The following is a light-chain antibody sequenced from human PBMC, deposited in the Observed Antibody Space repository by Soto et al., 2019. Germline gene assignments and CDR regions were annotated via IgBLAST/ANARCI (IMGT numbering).Light chain of an antibody. J-gene: IGKJ3*01. CDR3: QQYGSSPFT. CDR2: GAS. CDR1: QSVSSNY. V-gene: IGKV3-20*01. Sequence: EIVLTQSPGTLALSPGERATLSCRASQSVSSNYLTWYQQKPGQAPRLLIHGASSRATGIPDRFSGRGSGTDFTLTISRLEPEDFAVYYCQQYGSSPFTFGPGTKVDIK.